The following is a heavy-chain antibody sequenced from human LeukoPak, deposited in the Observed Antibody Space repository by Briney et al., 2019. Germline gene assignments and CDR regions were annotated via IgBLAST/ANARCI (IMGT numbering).Heavy chain of an antibody. CDR2: INPNSGGT. Sequence: GASVKVSCKASGYTFTGYYMHWVRQAPGQGLEWMGWINPNSGGTEYAQKFQGRVTMTRDMSISTAYMELSRLRSDDTAVYYCARGRSGELTWAFTLDSWGQGALVTVSS. D-gene: IGHD3-10*01. CDR1: GYTFTGYY. V-gene: IGHV1-2*02. J-gene: IGHJ4*02. CDR3: ARGRSGELTWAFTLDS.